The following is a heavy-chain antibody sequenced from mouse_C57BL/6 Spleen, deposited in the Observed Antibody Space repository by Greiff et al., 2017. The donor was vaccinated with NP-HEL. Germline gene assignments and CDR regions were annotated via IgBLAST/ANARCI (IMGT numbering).Heavy chain of an antibody. CDR2: ISSGSSTI. CDR3: TRKYYCSSPCDY. Sequence: EVKLQESGGGLVKPGGSLKLSRAASGFTFSDYGMHWVRQAPEKGLEWVAYISSGSSTIYYADTVKGRFTISRDNAKNTLFLQMTSLRSEDTAMYCCTRKYYCSSPCDYWGQGTTLTVSS. J-gene: IGHJ2*01. D-gene: IGHD1-1*01. CDR1: GFTFSDYG. V-gene: IGHV5-17*01.